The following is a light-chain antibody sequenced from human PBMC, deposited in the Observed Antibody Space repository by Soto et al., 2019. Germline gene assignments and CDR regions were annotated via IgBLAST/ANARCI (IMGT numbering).Light chain of an antibody. CDR2: DVT. V-gene: IGLV2-14*03. Sequence: QSALTQPASVSGSPGQSITISCTGTSSDVGFYNYVSWYQQHPGNAPKLVIYDVTNRPSGVSNRFSGFKSGNTASLTISGLQAEADADYYCSSFTGSSTLVVFGGGTKLTVL. J-gene: IGLJ2*01. CDR3: SSFTGSSTLVV. CDR1: SSDVGFYNY.